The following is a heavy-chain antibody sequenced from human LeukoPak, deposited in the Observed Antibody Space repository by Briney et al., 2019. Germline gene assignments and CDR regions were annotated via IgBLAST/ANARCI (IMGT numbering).Heavy chain of an antibody. CDR2: ISWNSGSI. V-gene: IGHV3-9*01. CDR1: GFTFDDYA. D-gene: IGHD6-13*01. Sequence: GRSLRLSCAASGFTFDDYAMHWVRQAPGKGLEWVSGISWNSGSIGYADFVKGRFTISRDNAKNSLYLQMNSLRAEDTALYYCAKDAYSSITNWFDPWGQGTLVTVSS. J-gene: IGHJ5*02. CDR3: AKDAYSSITNWFDP.